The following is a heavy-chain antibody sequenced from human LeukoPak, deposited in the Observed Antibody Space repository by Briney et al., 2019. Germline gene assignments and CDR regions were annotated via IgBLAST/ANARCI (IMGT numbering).Heavy chain of an antibody. D-gene: IGHD3-10*01. CDR3: ARRTVWFGELFSWFDP. V-gene: IGHV4-30-2*01. CDR2: IYHSGST. J-gene: IGHJ5*02. Sequence: SETLSLTCAVSGGPISSGGYSWSWIRQPPGKGLEGIGYIYHSGSTYYNPSLKSRVTISVDRSKNQFSLKLSSVTAADTAVYYCARRTVWFGELFSWFDPWGQGTLVTVSS. CDR1: GGPISSGGYS.